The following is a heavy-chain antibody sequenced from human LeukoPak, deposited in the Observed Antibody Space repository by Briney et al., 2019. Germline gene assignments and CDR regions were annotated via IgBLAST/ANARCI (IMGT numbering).Heavy chain of an antibody. CDR2: ISGSGGST. CDR1: GFTFSSYW. Sequence: GGSLRLSCAASGFTFSSYWMTWVRQAPGKGLEWVSAISGSGGSTYYADSVKGRFTISRDNSKNTLYLQMNSLRAEDTAVYYCARGSGWQQNWFDPWGQGTLVTVSS. J-gene: IGHJ5*02. CDR3: ARGSGWQQNWFDP. D-gene: IGHD6-19*01. V-gene: IGHV3-23*01.